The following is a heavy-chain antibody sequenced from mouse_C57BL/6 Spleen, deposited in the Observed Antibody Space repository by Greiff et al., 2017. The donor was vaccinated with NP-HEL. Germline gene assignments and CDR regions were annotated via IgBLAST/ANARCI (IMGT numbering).Heavy chain of an antibody. D-gene: IGHD2-2*01. CDR3: LVVQAY. CDR2: IDPETGGT. Sequence: VKLVESGAELVRPGASVTLSCKASGYTFTDYEMHWVKQTPVHGLEWIGAIDPETGGTAYNQKFKGKAILTADKSSSTAYMELRSLTSEDSAVYYCLVVQAYWGQGTLVTVSA. V-gene: IGHV1-15*01. J-gene: IGHJ3*01. CDR1: GYTFTDYE.